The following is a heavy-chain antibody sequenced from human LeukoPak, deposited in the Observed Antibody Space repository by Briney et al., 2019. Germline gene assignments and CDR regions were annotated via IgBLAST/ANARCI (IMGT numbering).Heavy chain of an antibody. CDR3: ARVGPIVVVPAATYYYYGMDV. Sequence: SETLSLTCTVSGGSISSYYWSWIRQPAGKGLEXXXXXXXXXXTNYNPSLKSRVTMSVDTSKNQFSLKLSSVTAADTAVYYCARVGPIVVVPAATYYYYGMDVWGQGTTVTVSS. CDR1: GGSISSYY. D-gene: IGHD2-2*01. CDR2: XXXXXXT. J-gene: IGHJ6*02. V-gene: IGHV4-4*07.